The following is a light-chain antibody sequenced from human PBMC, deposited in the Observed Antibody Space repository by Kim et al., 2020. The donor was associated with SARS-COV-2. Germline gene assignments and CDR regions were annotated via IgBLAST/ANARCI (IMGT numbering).Light chain of an antibody. J-gene: IGLJ3*02. CDR3: VLYMGSGIWV. CDR1: SGSVSTSYY. Sequence: QTVLTQEPSFSVSPGGTVTLTCGLSSGSVSTSYYPSWYQQTPGQAPRTLIYSTNTRSSGVPDRFSGSILGSKAALTITGAQADDESDYYCVLYMGSGIWVFGGGTQLTVL. CDR2: STN. V-gene: IGLV8-61*01.